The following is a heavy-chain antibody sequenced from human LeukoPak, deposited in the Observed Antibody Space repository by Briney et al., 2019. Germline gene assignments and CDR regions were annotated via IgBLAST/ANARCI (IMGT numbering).Heavy chain of an antibody. CDR2: IYHTGST. CDR3: ATSVSIAVAGTFDY. Sequence: SQTLSLTCAVSGASISSGGYSWNWIRQRPGKGLEWIGCIYHTGSTYYNPSLKSRVTMSVDKSKNQFSLKLSSVTAADTAVYYCATSVSIAVAGTFDYWGQGTLVTVSS. V-gene: IGHV4-30-2*01. D-gene: IGHD6-19*01. J-gene: IGHJ4*02. CDR1: GASISSGGYS.